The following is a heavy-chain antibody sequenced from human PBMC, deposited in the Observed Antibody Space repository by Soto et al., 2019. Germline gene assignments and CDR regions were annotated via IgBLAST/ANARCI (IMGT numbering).Heavy chain of an antibody. CDR3: ARDLAVGLVHY. D-gene: IGHD6-19*01. V-gene: IGHV1-18*01. J-gene: IGHJ4*02. CDR1: GYTFTSYG. CDR2: ISAYNGNT. Sequence: QVQLVQSGAEVKKPGASVKVSCKASGYTFTSYGISWVRQAPGQGLEWMGWISAYNGNTNYAQKLQGRVTMTTDTSTNTAYMELRSLGSGDTAVYYFARDLAVGLVHYWGQGALVTVSS.